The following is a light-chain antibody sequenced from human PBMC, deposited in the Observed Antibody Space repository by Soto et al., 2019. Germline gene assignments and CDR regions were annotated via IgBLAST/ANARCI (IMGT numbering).Light chain of an antibody. Sequence: DMEMTQSPSSLSASVGDRVTITCRASQSISNYLYWYQHKPGKVPKLLIYAASSLQSGVPTRFSGRGSGTDFTLTINSLQPEDFATYYCQQSYGTPLTFGGGTKIEIK. CDR2: AAS. J-gene: IGKJ4*01. V-gene: IGKV1-39*01. CDR3: QQSYGTPLT. CDR1: QSISNY.